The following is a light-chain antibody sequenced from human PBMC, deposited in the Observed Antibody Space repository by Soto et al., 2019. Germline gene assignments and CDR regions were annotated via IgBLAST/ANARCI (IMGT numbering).Light chain of an antibody. CDR1: SSDVGAYDA. Sequence: QSALAQPASVSGSPGQSITISCTGTSSDVGAYDAVSWYQQYPGKAPQVIIYRGTKRPSGASSRFSGSVSGNTASLTVSGLQSEDEAEYFCCSSAPESTYVFGTGTKLTVL. CDR2: RGT. J-gene: IGLJ1*01. CDR3: CSSAPESTYV. V-gene: IGLV2-23*01.